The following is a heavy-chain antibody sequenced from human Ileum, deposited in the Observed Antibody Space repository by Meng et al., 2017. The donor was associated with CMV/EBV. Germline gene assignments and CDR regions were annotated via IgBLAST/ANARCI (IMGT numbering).Heavy chain of an antibody. CDR1: EFSVSSYS. D-gene: IGHD3-10*01. Sequence: GESLKISCVASEFSVSSYSIHWVRLVPGQGLQWVSFISAYNYIYYEDSMEGRITISRDNARNSVYLLMNSLRDEDTAVYYCARDPDLNYVGPGRCLDLWGRGTPVTVSS. CDR2: ISAYNYI. J-gene: IGHJ5*02. CDR3: ARDPDLNYVGPGRCLDL. V-gene: IGHV3-21*06.